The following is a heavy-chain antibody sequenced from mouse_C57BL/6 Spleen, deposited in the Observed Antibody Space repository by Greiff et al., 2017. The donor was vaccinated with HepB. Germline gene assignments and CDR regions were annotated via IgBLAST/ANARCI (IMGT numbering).Heavy chain of an antibody. CDR3: ARFYDYPYAMDY. CDR1: GYTFTSYW. Sequence: QVQLKQPGAELVKPGASVKLSCKASGYTFTSYWMHWVKQRPGQGLEWIGMIHPNSGSTNYNEKFKSKATLTVDKSSSTAYMQLSSLTSEDSAVYYCARFYDYPYAMDYWGQGTSVTVSS. D-gene: IGHD2-4*01. J-gene: IGHJ4*01. V-gene: IGHV1-64*01. CDR2: IHPNSGST.